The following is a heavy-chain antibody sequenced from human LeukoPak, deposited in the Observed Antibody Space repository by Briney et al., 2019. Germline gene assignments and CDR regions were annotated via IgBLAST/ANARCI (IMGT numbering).Heavy chain of an antibody. CDR2: ISSDGSDK. V-gene: IGHV3-30*18. CDR3: AKKGYCSGGNCYSYHFDS. CDR1: GFTFSDYA. J-gene: IGHJ4*02. Sequence: PGGSLRLSCAASGFTFSDYAMHWVRQVPGKGLEWVAVISSDGSDKHYADSVKGRFTTSRDNSKNTIYLQMNSLRAEDTAIYYCAKKGYCSGGNCYSYHFDSWGQGILVTVSS. D-gene: IGHD2-15*01.